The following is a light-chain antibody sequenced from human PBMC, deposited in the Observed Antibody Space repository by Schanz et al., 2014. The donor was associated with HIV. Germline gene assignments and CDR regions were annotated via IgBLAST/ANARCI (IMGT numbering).Light chain of an antibody. CDR3: CSYGGSSTLI. CDR1: SSDVRGYNY. CDR2: EVT. V-gene: IGLV2-8*01. Sequence: QSVLTQPPSASGSLGQSVTISCTGTSSDVRGYNYVSWYQQHPGKAPKVLIFEVTKRPSGVPDRFSGSKSGNTASLTVSGLQAEDEADYYCCSYGGSSTLIFGGGTKLTVL. J-gene: IGLJ2*01.